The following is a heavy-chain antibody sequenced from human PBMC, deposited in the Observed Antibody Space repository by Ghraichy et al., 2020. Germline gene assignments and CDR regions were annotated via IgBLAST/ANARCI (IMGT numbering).Heavy chain of an antibody. CDR1: GFTFSSYS. CDR3: ARDSPYDSSGYYLVRWFDP. D-gene: IGHD3-22*01. V-gene: IGHV3-21*01. CDR2: ISSSSSYI. J-gene: IGHJ5*02. Sequence: GGSLRLSCAASGFTFSSYSMNWVRQAPGKGLEWVSSISSSSSYIYYADSVKGRFTISRDNAKNSLYLQMNSLRAEDTAVYYCARDSPYDSSGYYLVRWFDPWGQGTLVTVSS.